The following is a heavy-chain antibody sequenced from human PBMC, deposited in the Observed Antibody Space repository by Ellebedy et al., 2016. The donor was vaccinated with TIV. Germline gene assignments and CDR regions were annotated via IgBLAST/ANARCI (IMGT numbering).Heavy chain of an antibody. Sequence: GESLKISXAASGFTGSVMSWVRQAPGKGLEWISCVSDSGISAYYADSVKGRFTISRDNSENTLYLQMNSLRPEDTAVYYCAKGGLEWEPGRFVFDVWGQGTMVTVSS. J-gene: IGHJ3*01. D-gene: IGHD1-26*01. CDR1: GFTGSV. V-gene: IGHV3-23*01. CDR3: AKGGLEWEPGRFVFDV. CDR2: VSDSGISA.